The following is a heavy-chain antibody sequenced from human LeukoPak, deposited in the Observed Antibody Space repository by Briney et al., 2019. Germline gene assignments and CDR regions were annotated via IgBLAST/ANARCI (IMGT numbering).Heavy chain of an antibody. CDR3: ARAPATMVRGVIIFYGMDV. V-gene: IGHV4-59*01. Sequence: PSQTLSLTCTVSGGSISSYYWSWIRQPPGKGLEWIGYIYYSGSTNYNPSLKSRVTISVDTSKNQFSLKLSSVTAADTAVYYCARAPATMVRGVIIFYGMDVWGQGTTVTVSS. CDR2: IYYSGST. J-gene: IGHJ6*02. D-gene: IGHD3-10*01. CDR1: GGSISSYY.